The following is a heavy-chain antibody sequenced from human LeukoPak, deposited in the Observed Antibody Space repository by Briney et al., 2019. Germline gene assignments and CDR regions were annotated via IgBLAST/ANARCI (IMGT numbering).Heavy chain of an antibody. D-gene: IGHD5-18*01. CDR3: ARARGNTYGYFEY. CDR1: GLTLSGYW. CDR2: INGDASST. Sequence: GGSLRLSCAASGLTLSGYWMHWVRQAPGKGLVWVSRINGDASSTSYADSVKGRFTITRDNAKSTLYLQMNSLRVEDTAVYYCARARGNTYGYFEYWGQGTLVTVSS. V-gene: IGHV3-74*01. J-gene: IGHJ4*02.